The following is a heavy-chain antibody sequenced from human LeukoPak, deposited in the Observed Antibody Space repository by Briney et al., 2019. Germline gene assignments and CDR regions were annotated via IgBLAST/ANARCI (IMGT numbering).Heavy chain of an antibody. CDR1: GFTFSSYG. J-gene: IGHJ4*02. CDR3: AKDYGPLSSY. Sequence: GGSLRLSCAASGFTFSSYGMHWVRQAPGKGLEWVAFIRYGGSNKYYADSVKGRFTISRDNSKNTLYLQMNSLRAEDTALYYCAKDYGPLSSYWGQGTLVTVSS. D-gene: IGHD4-17*01. CDR2: IRYGGSNK. V-gene: IGHV3-30*02.